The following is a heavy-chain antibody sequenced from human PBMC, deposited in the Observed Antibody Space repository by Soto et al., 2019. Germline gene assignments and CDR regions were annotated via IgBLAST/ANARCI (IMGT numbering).Heavy chain of an antibody. Sequence: EVQLLESGGGLVQPGGSLRLSCAASGFTFSSYAMSWVRQAPGKGLEWVSAISGSGGSTYYADSVKGRFTISRDNSKNTLYLQMNSLRAEDTAVYYCAKRPRTYYYDSSGRDYYYGMDVWGQGTTVTVSS. CDR2: ISGSGGST. D-gene: IGHD3-22*01. CDR1: GFTFSSYA. J-gene: IGHJ6*02. CDR3: AKRPRTYYYDSSGRDYYYGMDV. V-gene: IGHV3-23*01.